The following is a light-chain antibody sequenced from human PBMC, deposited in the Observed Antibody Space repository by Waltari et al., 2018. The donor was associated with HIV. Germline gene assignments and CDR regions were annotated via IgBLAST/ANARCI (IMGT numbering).Light chain of an antibody. J-gene: IGLJ2*01. CDR3: CSYAGSSTVV. Sequence: QSALTQPASVSGSPGPSITISCTGTSRDVGSYNLVSWYQQHPGKAPKLMIYEVSKRPSGVSNRFSGSKSGNTASLTISGLQAEDEADYYCCSYAGSSTVVFGGGTKLTVL. V-gene: IGLV2-23*02. CDR2: EVS. CDR1: SRDVGSYNL.